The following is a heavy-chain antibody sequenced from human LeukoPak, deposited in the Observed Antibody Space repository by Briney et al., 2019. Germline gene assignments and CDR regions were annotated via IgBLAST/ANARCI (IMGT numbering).Heavy chain of an antibody. Sequence: PGGSQRLSCAASGFTFDDYAMHWVRQAPGKGLEWVSGISWNSGGIGYADSVKGRFTISRDNAKDSLYLQMNSLRTEDTALYYCAKDITGNNWYFDLWGRGTLVTVSS. CDR1: GFTFDDYA. J-gene: IGHJ2*01. CDR2: ISWNSGGI. V-gene: IGHV3-9*01. D-gene: IGHD7-27*01. CDR3: AKDITGNNWYFDL.